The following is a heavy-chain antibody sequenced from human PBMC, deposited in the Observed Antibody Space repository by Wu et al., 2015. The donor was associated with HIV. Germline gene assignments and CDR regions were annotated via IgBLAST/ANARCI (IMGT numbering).Heavy chain of an antibody. CDR3: ARHVPKIKYFFDY. V-gene: IGHV4-38-2*01. Sequence: QVQLQESGPGLVKPSETLSLPCAVSGYSITSGNYWGWIRQPPGKGLQWIGSIYQSGNTYDNASLKSRVTMSVDTSKNQFSLRLSSVTAADTAIYYCARHVPKIKYFFDYWGQGMLVTVSS. CDR2: IYQSGNT. J-gene: IGHJ4*02. D-gene: IGHD2-2*01. CDR1: GYSITSGNY.